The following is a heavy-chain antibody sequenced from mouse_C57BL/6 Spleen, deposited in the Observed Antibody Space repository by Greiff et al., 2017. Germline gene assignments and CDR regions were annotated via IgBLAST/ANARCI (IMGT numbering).Heavy chain of an antibody. CDR2: IYPGSGST. V-gene: IGHV1-55*01. D-gene: IGHD1-2*01. Sequence: QVQLQQPGAELVKPGASVKMSCKASGYTFISYWITWVKQRPGQGLEWIGDIYPGSGSTNYNEKFKSKATLTVDTSSSTAYMQLSSLTSEDSAVYYCASPHYYGYYFDYWGQGTTLTVSS. CDR3: ASPHYYGYYFDY. CDR1: GYTFISYW. J-gene: IGHJ2*01.